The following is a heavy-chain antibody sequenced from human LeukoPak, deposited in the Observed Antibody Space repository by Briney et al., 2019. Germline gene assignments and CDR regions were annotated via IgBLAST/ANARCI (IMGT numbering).Heavy chain of an antibody. CDR2: INPDESQR. D-gene: IGHD3-22*01. CDR3: ASALYYYDSSGYYFDY. CDR1: GFTFSSYW. Sequence: GGSLRLSCAASGFTFSSYWMSWVRQAPGKGLEWVANINPDESQRYYVDSVKGRFTISRDNAENSLYLQMNSLRAEDTAVYYCASALYYYDSSGYYFDYWGQGTLVTVSS. J-gene: IGHJ4*02. V-gene: IGHV3-7*01.